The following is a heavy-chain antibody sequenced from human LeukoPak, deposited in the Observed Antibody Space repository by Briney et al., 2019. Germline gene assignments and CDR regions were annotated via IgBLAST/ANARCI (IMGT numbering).Heavy chain of an antibody. CDR3: AGGGSSWYEGAFDI. Sequence: SETLSLTCTVSGGSISSSSYYWGWIRQPPGKGLEWIGSIYYSGSTYYNPSLKSRVTISVDTSKNQFSLKLSSVTAADTAVYYCAGGGSSWYEGAFDIWGQGTMVTVSS. V-gene: IGHV4-39*07. CDR2: IYYSGST. CDR1: GGSISSSSYY. D-gene: IGHD6-13*01. J-gene: IGHJ3*02.